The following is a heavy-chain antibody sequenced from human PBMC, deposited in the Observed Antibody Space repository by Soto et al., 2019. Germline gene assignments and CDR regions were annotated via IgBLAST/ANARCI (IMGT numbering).Heavy chain of an antibody. V-gene: IGHV3-33*01. CDR1: GFTFSSYG. CDR3: ARKSNDAFDI. J-gene: IGHJ3*02. CDR2: IWYDGSNT. Sequence: QVQLVESGGGVVQPGRSLRLSCAASGFTFSSYGMHWVRQAPGKGLEWVAVIWYDGSNTYYADSVKGRFTISRDNSKNTLYLQMNSLRAEDTAVYYWARKSNDAFDIWGQGTMVTVSS.